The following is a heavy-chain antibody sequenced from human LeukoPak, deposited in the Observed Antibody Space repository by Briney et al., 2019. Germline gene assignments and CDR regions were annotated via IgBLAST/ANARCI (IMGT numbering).Heavy chain of an antibody. CDR2: ISGYNGNT. Sequence: ASVKVSCKASGYTFTSYGISWVRQAPGQGLEWMGWISGYNGNTNYAQNLQGRVTMTTDTSTSTAYMELRSLRSDDTAVYYCTRSWNYYFDYWGQGTLVTVSS. D-gene: IGHD1-7*01. V-gene: IGHV1-18*01. CDR1: GYTFTSYG. J-gene: IGHJ4*02. CDR3: TRSWNYYFDY.